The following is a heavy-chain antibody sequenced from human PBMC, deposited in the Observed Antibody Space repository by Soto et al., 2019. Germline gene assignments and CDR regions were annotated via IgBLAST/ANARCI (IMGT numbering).Heavy chain of an antibody. CDR3: TRPGGSGH. J-gene: IGHJ4*02. V-gene: IGHV3-73*01. CDR2: IRSKASSYAT. CDR1: GFTFSGSA. D-gene: IGHD3-10*01. Sequence: EVQLVESGGGLVQPGGSLKLSCAASGFTFSGSAMHWVRQASGKGLEWVGRIRSKASSYATVYAASVKGRFTISRDDSKNTAYLQMNSLKTEDTAVYYCTRPGGSGHWGQGTLVTVSS.